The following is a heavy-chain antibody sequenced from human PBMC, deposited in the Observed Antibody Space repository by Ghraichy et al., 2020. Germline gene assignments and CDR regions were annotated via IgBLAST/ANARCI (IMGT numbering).Heavy chain of an antibody. CDR1: GGSISSYY. V-gene: IGHV4-59*01. CDR2: IYYSGST. Sequence: SETLSLTCTVSGGSISSYYWSWIRQPPGKGLEWIGYIYYSGSTNYNPSLKSRVTISVDTSKNQFSLKLSSVTAADTAVYYCARDVGAASRSDAFVIWGQGTMVTVSS. CDR3: ARDVGAASRSDAFVI. J-gene: IGHJ3*02. D-gene: IGHD1-26*01.